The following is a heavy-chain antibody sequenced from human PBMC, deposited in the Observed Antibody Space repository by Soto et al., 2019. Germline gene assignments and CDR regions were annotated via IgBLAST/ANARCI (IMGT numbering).Heavy chain of an antibody. V-gene: IGHV3-9*01. D-gene: IGHD6-19*01. Sequence: GGSLRLSCAASGFTFDDYAMHWVRQAPGKGLEWVSGISWNSGSIGYADSVKGRFTISRDNAKNSLDLQMNSLRAEDTALYYCAKVYSSGWLDNAFDIWGQGTMVTVSS. CDR3: AKVYSSGWLDNAFDI. CDR1: GFTFDDYA. J-gene: IGHJ3*02. CDR2: ISWNSGSI.